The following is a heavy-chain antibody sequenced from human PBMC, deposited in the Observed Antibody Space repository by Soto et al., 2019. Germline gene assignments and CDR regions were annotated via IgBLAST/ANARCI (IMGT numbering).Heavy chain of an antibody. CDR1: GGSFSGYY. Sequence: SETLSLTCAVYGGSFSGYYWSWIRQPPGKGLEWIGEINHSGSTNYNPSLKSRVTISVDTSKNQFSLKLSSVTAADTAVYYCARGRRKHYYYYYYMDVWGKGTTVTVSS. CDR2: INHSGST. CDR3: ARGRRKHYYYYYYMDV. J-gene: IGHJ6*03. V-gene: IGHV4-34*01.